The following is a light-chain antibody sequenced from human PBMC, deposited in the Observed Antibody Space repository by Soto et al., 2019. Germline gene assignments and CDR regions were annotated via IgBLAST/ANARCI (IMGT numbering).Light chain of an antibody. V-gene: IGLV2-11*01. CDR1: SSDVGGYNY. CDR2: DVN. CDR3: GSYAGSHTWV. J-gene: IGLJ3*02. Sequence: QSALTQPRSVSGSPGQSVTISCTGTSSDVGGYNYVSWYQQHPGKAPKLMIYDVNKRPSGVPDRFSGSKSGNTASLTISGLQAEDEADYCCGSYAGSHTWVFGGGTKLTVL.